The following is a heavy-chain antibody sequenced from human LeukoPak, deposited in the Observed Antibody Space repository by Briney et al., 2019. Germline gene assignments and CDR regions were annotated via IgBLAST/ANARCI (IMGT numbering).Heavy chain of an antibody. CDR3: ARELMTTMTTVDD. CDR2: INPNSGVT. D-gene: IGHD4-17*01. CDR1: GFTLSDYY. Sequence: ASVKVSCKASGFTLSDYYMHWVRQAPGQGLEWMGWINPNSGVTSYAQRFQGRVTMTRDTSINTAYMDLSRLTSDDTAVYYCARELMTTMTTVDDWGQGTLVTVSS. V-gene: IGHV1-2*02. J-gene: IGHJ4*02.